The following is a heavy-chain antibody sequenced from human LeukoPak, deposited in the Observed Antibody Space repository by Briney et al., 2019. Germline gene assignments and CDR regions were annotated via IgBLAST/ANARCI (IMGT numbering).Heavy chain of an antibody. Sequence: GGSLRLSCAASGFTVSSNYMSWVRQAPGKGLEWVSAISGGGDNTYYPDSVKGRFTISRDNSKNTLYLQMNSLRAEDTAVYYCAKDRGDLWFGEPGDGMDVWGRGTTVTVSS. CDR3: AKDRGDLWFGEPGDGMDV. D-gene: IGHD3-10*01. V-gene: IGHV3-23*01. CDR1: GFTVSSNY. CDR2: ISGGGDNT. J-gene: IGHJ6*02.